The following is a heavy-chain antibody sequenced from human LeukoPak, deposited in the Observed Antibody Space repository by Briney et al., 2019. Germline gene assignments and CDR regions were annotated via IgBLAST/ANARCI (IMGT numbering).Heavy chain of an antibody. CDR1: GFTVSSNY. CDR3: ARDCGGDCKNDY. V-gene: IGHV3-53*01. D-gene: IGHD2-21*02. CDR2: IYSGGST. J-gene: IGHJ4*02. Sequence: GGSLRLSCAASGFTVSSNYMSWVRQAPGKGLEWVSVIYSGGSTYYADSVKGRFTISRDNSKNTLYLQMNSLRAEDTAVYYCARDCGGDCKNDYWGQGTLVTVSS.